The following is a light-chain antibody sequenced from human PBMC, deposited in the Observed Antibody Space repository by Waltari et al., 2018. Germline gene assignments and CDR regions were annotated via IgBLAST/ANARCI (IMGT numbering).Light chain of an antibody. J-gene: IGKJ2*01. CDR3: QQSSNIPYT. V-gene: IGKV1-39*01. CDR2: AAS. CDR1: QTTNNY. Sequence: DIQMTQSPTSLSASVGDTVTITCRESQTTNNYLNWYQQRAGKAPKLLIYAASSLQSGVPSRFSGSGSGTDFTLTISSLQPEDSATYFCQQSSNIPYTFGQGTNLQIK.